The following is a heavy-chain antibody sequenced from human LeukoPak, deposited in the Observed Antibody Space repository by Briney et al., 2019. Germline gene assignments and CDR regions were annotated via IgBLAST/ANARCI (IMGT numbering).Heavy chain of an antibody. J-gene: IGHJ4*02. CDR1: GFAFDDYA. V-gene: IGHV3-43*02. CDR2: ISGFESFT. CDR3: VKVAIKAPAASYFDH. Sequence: GGSLRLSCIASGFAFDDYAMHWVRQAPGQGLEWVSLISGFESFTNYADSVRGRFTISRDNSKNSLYLQMNSLTTEDTALYYCVKVAIKAPAASYFDHWGQGTQVTVAS. D-gene: IGHD2-2*01.